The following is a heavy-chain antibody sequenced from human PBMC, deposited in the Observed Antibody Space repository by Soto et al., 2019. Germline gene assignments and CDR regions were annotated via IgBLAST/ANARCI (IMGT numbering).Heavy chain of an antibody. CDR2: ISYDGSNK. D-gene: IGHD3-3*01. CDR3: ARAIRFLESEPLDY. V-gene: IGHV3-30-3*01. CDR1: GFTFSSYA. Sequence: GGSLRLSCAASGFTFSSYAMHWVRQAPGKGLEWVAVISYDGSNKYYADSVKGRFTISRDNSKNTLYLQMNSLRAEDTAVYYCARAIRFLESEPLDYWGQGTLVTVSS. J-gene: IGHJ4*02.